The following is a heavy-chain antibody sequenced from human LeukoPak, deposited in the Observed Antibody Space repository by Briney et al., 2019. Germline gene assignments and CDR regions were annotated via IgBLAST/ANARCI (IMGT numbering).Heavy chain of an antibody. J-gene: IGHJ6*02. CDR1: GYTFTSYG. V-gene: IGHV1-18*01. Sequence: ASVKVSRKASGYTFTSYGISWVRQAPGQGLEWMGWISAYNGNTNYAQKLQGRVIMTTDTSTSTAYMELRSLRSDDTAVYYCARGSVVPAARTYYGMDVWGQGTTVTVSS. CDR2: ISAYNGNT. D-gene: IGHD2-2*01. CDR3: ARGSVVPAARTYYGMDV.